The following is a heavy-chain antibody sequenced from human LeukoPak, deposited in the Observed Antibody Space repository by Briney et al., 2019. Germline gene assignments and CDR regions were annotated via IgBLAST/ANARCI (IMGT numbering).Heavy chain of an antibody. J-gene: IGHJ4*02. CDR2: INHSGST. CDR3: ARDASGRGTDY. D-gene: IGHD5-24*01. V-gene: IGHV4-34*01. Sequence: PSETLSLTCAVYGGSFSGYYWSWIRQPPGKGLEWIGEINHSGSTNYNPSLKSRVTISVDTSKNQFFLKLSSVTAADTAVYYCARDASGRGTDYWGQGTLVTVSS. CDR1: GGSFSGYY.